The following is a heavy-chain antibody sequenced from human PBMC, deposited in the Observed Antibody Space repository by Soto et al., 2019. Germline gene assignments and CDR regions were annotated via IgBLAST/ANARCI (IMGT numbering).Heavy chain of an antibody. CDR1: GFTFSSYG. V-gene: IGHV3-30*18. D-gene: IGHD3-22*01. Sequence: QVQLVESGGGVVQPGRSLRLSCAASGFTFSSYGMHWVRQAPGKGLEWVAVISYDGSNKYYADSVKGRFTISRDNSKNTLYLQMNSLRAEDTAVYYCAKEAGYYDSSGYYPGDYWGQGTLVTVS. CDR2: ISYDGSNK. CDR3: AKEAGYYDSSGYYPGDY. J-gene: IGHJ4*02.